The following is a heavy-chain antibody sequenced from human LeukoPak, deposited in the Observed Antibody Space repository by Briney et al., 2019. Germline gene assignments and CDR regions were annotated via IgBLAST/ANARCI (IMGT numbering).Heavy chain of an antibody. D-gene: IGHD2-2*01. CDR3: AHSPIVIVPAARATNAFDI. V-gene: IGHV2-5*08. J-gene: IGHJ3*02. CDR1: GFSLTTTGMC. Sequence: SGPALVKPKHTLTLTCAFSGFSLTTTGMCVSWIRQPPGKALEWLALIYWDDDKRYSPSLKSRLTITKDTSRNQVVLTMTNMDPVDTATYYCAHSPIVIVPAARATNAFDIRGQGTMVTVSS. CDR2: IYWDDDK.